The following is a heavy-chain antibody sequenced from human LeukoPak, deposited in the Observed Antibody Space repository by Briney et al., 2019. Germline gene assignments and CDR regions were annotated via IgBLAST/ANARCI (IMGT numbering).Heavy chain of an antibody. D-gene: IGHD2-2*03. Sequence: SETLSLTCTVSGGSISSGTYYWSWIRQPAGKGLEWIGRIYKSGSTNYNPSLKSRVTISVDTSKNQFSLKLSSVTAADTAVYYCAREGGGYSRNNWFDPWGQGTLVTVSS. J-gene: IGHJ5*02. CDR1: GGSISSGTYY. V-gene: IGHV4-61*10. CDR2: IYKSGST. CDR3: AREGGGYSRNNWFDP.